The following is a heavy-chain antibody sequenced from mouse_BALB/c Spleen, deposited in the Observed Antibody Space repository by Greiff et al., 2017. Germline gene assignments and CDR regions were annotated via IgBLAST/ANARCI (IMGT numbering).Heavy chain of an antibody. J-gene: IGHJ1*01. CDR1: GFTFSSYG. D-gene: IGHD1-1*01. CDR3: ARYTTVVAPVLDV. V-gene: IGHV5-6-3*01. Sequence: EVQLVESGGGLVQPGGSLKLSCAASGFTFSSYGMSWVRQTPDKRLELVATINSNGGSTYYPDSVKGRYTISRDNAKNTLYLQMSSLKSEDTAMYYCARYTTVVAPVLDVWGEGTTVTVSS. CDR2: INSNGGST.